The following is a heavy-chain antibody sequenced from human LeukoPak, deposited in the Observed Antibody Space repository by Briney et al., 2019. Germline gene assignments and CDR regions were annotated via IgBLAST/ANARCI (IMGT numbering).Heavy chain of an antibody. D-gene: IGHD6-13*01. Sequence: GASVKVSCKASGYTFTSYAMHWVRQAPGQRLEWMGWINAGNGNTKYSQKFQGRVIITRDTSASTAYMELSSLRSEDTAVYYCARPFFFSSSFDYWGQGTLVTVSS. CDR1: GYTFTSYA. CDR3: ARPFFFSSSFDY. V-gene: IGHV1-3*01. J-gene: IGHJ4*02. CDR2: INAGNGNT.